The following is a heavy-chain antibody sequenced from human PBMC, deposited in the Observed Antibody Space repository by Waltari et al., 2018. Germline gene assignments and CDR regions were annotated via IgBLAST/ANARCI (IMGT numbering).Heavy chain of an antibody. CDR3: ARVLESSGFNFDS. J-gene: IGHJ4*02. CDR1: GFTFDDYA. Sequence: EVHLVQSGGGLVQPGRSLRLSCTSSGFTFDDYASTWYRQAPGKGLEWVGFIRTKVYGAQTEYAASVEGRFTISRDDSKGIAYLHLNGLKTEDTGVYYCARVLESSGFNFDSWGQGTLVTVSS. D-gene: IGHD6-19*01. CDR2: IRTKVYGAQT. V-gene: IGHV3-49*03.